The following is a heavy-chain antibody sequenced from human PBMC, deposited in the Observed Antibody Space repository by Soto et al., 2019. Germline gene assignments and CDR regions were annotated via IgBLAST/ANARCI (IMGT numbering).Heavy chain of an antibody. CDR1: GYSFTSYW. Sequence: GESLKISCKGSGYSFTSYWISWVRQMPGKGLEWMGRIDPSDSYTNYSPSFQGHVTVSADKSISTAYLQWSSLKASDTAMYYCARLELRRDGYNFYGMDVWGQGTTVTVSS. CDR2: IDPSDSYT. J-gene: IGHJ6*02. V-gene: IGHV5-10-1*01. CDR3: ARLELRRDGYNFYGMDV. D-gene: IGHD5-12*01.